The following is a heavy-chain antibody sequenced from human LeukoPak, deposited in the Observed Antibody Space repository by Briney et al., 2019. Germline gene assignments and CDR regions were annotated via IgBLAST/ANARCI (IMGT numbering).Heavy chain of an antibody. Sequence: PGRSLRLSCAASGFTFSSYAMHWVRQAPGKGLEYVSAITSNGGRAYYADSVKARFTISRDNSKNTLYLQMSSLRDEDTAVYYCVKAWVNRAGSPYDYWGQGTLVTVSS. V-gene: IGHV3-64D*09. CDR1: GFTFSSYA. J-gene: IGHJ4*02. D-gene: IGHD3-10*01. CDR2: ITSNGGRA. CDR3: VKAWVNRAGSPYDY.